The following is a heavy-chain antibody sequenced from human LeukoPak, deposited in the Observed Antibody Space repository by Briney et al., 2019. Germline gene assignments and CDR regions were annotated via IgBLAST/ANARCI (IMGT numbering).Heavy chain of an antibody. CDR3: ATSSGWKSNIDY. Sequence: ASVKVSCKASGYTFNGYYIHWVRQAPGQGLEWMGWINPNSGGTNYAQKFQGRVTMTRDTSISTAYMELSRLISDDTAVFYCATSSGWKSNIDYWGQGTLVTVSS. D-gene: IGHD6-19*01. CDR1: GYTFNGYY. V-gene: IGHV1-2*02. J-gene: IGHJ4*02. CDR2: INPNSGGT.